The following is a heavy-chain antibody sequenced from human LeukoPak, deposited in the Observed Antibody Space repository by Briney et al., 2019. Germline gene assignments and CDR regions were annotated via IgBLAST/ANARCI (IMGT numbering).Heavy chain of an antibody. V-gene: IGHV3-30-3*01. CDR2: ISYDGSNK. Sequence: GGSLRLSCAASGFTFSSYAMHWVRQAPGKGLEWVAVISYDGSNKYYADSVKGRFTISRDNSKNTLYLQMNSLRAEDTAVYYCARDGDGFLFGQRQRQRVTLPNNDAFDIWGQGTMVTVSS. D-gene: IGHD2/OR15-2a*01. CDR3: ARDGDGFLFGQRQRQRVTLPNNDAFDI. J-gene: IGHJ3*02. CDR1: GFTFSSYA.